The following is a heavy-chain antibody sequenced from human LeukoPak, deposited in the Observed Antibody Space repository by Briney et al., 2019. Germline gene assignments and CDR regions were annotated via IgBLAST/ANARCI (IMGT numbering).Heavy chain of an antibody. CDR3: AKDLSKGLLYRRGMYYFDY. V-gene: IGHV3-30*02. D-gene: IGHD3-3*01. J-gene: IGHJ4*02. Sequence: HPGGSLRLSCAASGFTFSTFGMHWVRQVPGQGLEWVTFIPYDGSNKYYADSVKGRFTISRDNSKNTLYLQMNSLRAEDTAVYYCAKDLSKGLLYRRGMYYFDYWGQGTLVTVSS. CDR2: IPYDGSNK. CDR1: GFTFSTFG.